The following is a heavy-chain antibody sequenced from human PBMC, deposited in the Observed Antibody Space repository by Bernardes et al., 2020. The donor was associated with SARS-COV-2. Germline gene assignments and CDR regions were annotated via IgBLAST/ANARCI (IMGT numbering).Heavy chain of an antibody. J-gene: IGHJ6*02. Sequence: GGSLRLSCAASGFTFTNYFMTWVRQAPGKGLEWVSSISSNSNYIYYADSVKGRFTIARDNAKNSLYLQMDSLRADDTAVYYCARPRPPSSYYTMDVWGQGTTVTVSS. CDR3: ARPRPPSSYYTMDV. CDR2: ISSNSNYI. V-gene: IGHV3-21*01. CDR1: GFTFTNYF.